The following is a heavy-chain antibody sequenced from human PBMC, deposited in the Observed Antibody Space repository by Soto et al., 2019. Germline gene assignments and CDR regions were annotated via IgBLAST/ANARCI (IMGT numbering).Heavy chain of an antibody. V-gene: IGHV4-34*01. CDR3: ARVKSSSWYRGWFDP. CDR1: VGSFSGYY. CDR2: INHSGST. Sequence: PSETLSLTCAVYVGSFSGYYWSWIRQPPGKGLEWIGEINHSGSTNYNPSLKSRVTISVDTSKNQFSLKLSSVTAADTAVYYCARVKSSSWYRGWFDPWGQGTLVTVSS. J-gene: IGHJ5*02. D-gene: IGHD6-13*01.